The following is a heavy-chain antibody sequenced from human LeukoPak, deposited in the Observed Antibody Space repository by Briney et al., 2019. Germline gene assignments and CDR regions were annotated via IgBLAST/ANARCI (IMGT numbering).Heavy chain of an antibody. CDR3: ARIDYNYYFFDS. Sequence: GGSLRLSCAASGFTFDDYGMSWVRQAPGKGLDWVCGINWNGGSSSYADSVKGRFTISRDNAKNSLSLQMNSLRAEDTALYYCARIDYNYYFFDSWGQGTVVTVSS. CDR1: GFTFDDYG. D-gene: IGHD5-24*01. CDR2: INWNGGSS. V-gene: IGHV3-20*04. J-gene: IGHJ4*02.